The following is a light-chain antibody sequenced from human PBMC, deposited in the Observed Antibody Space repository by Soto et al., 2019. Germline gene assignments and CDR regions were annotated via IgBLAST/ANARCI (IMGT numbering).Light chain of an antibody. V-gene: IGKV3-11*01. CDR1: QSVSSY. CDR2: DAS. J-gene: IGKJ4*01. CDR3: QQRGNWPPT. Sequence: EIVLTQSPATLSLSPGERATLSCRASQSVSSYLAWYQQKPGQGPRLLIYDASNRATGIPARFSGSGSGTDFTLTISSLEPEDFVVYYCQQRGNWPPTFGGGTKVEIK.